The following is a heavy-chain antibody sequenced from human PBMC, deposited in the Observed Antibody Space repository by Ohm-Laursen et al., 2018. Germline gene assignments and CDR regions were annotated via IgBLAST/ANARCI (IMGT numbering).Heavy chain of an antibody. CDR3: ARESGYSPGDAFDI. CDR1: GGSISSYY. V-gene: IGHV4-59*01. Sequence: SDTLSLTWTVSGGSISSYYWSWIRQPPGKGLEWIGYIYYSGSTNYNPSLKSRVTISVDTSKNQFSLKLSSVTAADTAVYYCARESGYSPGDAFDIWGQGTMVTVSS. J-gene: IGHJ3*02. CDR2: IYYSGST. D-gene: IGHD6-13*01.